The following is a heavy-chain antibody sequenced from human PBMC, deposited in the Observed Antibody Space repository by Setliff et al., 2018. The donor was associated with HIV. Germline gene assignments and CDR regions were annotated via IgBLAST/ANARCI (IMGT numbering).Heavy chain of an antibody. D-gene: IGHD5-12*01. J-gene: IGHJ4*02. CDR2: INSDGTEN. CDR3: AREALSRDGYSYFDY. CDR1: AFSFNNYY. Sequence: GSLRLSCIASAFSFNNYYMTWVRQAPGKGLEWVANINSDGTENYFVDSVKGRFTISRDNTRSSLFLHMDSLTAEDTAVYYCAREALSRDGYSYFDYWGQGTLVTVSS. V-gene: IGHV3-7*01.